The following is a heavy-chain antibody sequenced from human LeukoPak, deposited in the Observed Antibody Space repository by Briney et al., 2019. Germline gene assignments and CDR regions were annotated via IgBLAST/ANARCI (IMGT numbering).Heavy chain of an antibody. V-gene: IGHV3-43*02. CDR1: GFTFDDYA. Sequence: QPGVSLRLSCAASGFTFDDYAMHWARQAPGKGLEWVSLISGDGGSTYYADSVRGRFTISRDNSKNSLYLQMDSLRTEDTAFYYCAKEIDTLGTNAFDIWGQGTMVTVSS. J-gene: IGHJ3*02. CDR3: AKEIDTLGTNAFDI. CDR2: ISGDGGST. D-gene: IGHD2-15*01.